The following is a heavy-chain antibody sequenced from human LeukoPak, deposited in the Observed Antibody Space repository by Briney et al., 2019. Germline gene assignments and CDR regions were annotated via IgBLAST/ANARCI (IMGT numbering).Heavy chain of an antibody. CDR3: VRHVSTNTGYFDS. Sequence: KPSETLSLTCTVSGGSINSHSYYWGWIRQPPGKGLEWIWSVYYDGTSYSNPSLKSRVGVFVDTSRDQFSLDLDFVTAADTALYYCVRHVSTNTGYFDSCGQGTLVSVSS. CDR1: GGSINSHSYY. V-gene: IGHV4-39*01. D-gene: IGHD5-24*01. CDR2: VYYDGTS. J-gene: IGHJ4*02.